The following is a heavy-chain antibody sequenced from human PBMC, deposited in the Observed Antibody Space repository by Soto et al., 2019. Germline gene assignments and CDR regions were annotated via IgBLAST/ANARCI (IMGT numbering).Heavy chain of an antibody. J-gene: IGHJ5*02. CDR1: GGSFCGYY. V-gene: IGHV4-34*01. CDR2: INHSGST. D-gene: IGHD3-10*01. Sequence: PSETPSLTCAVYGGSFCGYYWSWIRQPPGKGLEWIGEINHSGSTNYNPSLKSRVTISVDTSKNQFSLKLSSVTAADTAVYYCARGLRRITMVRGVISFRGPLDPWGQGTLVTVSS. CDR3: ARGLRRITMVRGVISFRGPLDP.